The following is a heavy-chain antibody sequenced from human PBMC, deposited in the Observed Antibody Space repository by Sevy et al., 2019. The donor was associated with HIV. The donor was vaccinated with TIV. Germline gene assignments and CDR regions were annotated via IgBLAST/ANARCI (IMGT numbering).Heavy chain of an antibody. Sequence: SETLSLTCTVTGGSISSSYWSWIRQPPGKGLEWIGNIFESGSTNYNPFLKSRVTISLETSKSHYSLNLNSVTAADTAVYYCAGHGAYGDYVPNDPPLDYWGRGILVTVSS. CDR1: GGSISSSY. CDR3: AGHGAYGDYVPNDPPLDY. J-gene: IGHJ4*01. V-gene: IGHV4-59*08. D-gene: IGHD4-17*01. CDR2: IFESGST.